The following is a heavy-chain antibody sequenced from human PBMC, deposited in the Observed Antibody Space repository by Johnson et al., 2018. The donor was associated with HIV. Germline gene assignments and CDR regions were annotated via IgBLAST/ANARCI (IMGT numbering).Heavy chain of an antibody. CDR3: AKEMSSWPGEAFDI. CDR1: GFTFGNYA. J-gene: IGHJ3*02. Sequence: QMQLVESGGGVVQPERSLRLSCAASGFTFGNYAMHWVRQHPGEGLEWVAVIWSDGSNKYYAASVKGRFTVSRDNSKNTLYLQMNSLRAEDPAVYYCAKEMSSWPGEAFDIWGQGTMVTVSS. CDR2: IWSDGSNK. V-gene: IGHV3-33*03. D-gene: IGHD1-14*01.